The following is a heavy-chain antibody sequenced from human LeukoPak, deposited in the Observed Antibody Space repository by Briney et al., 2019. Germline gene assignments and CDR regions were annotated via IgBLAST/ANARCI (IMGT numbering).Heavy chain of an antibody. CDR1: GYSFTSYW. CDR2: IYPGDSDT. V-gene: IGHV5-51*01. CDR3: ARPRVAAAAAFDY. J-gene: IGHJ4*02. Sequence: GESLKISCKGSGYSFTSYWIGWVRQMPGKGLEWMGIIYPGDSDTRYSPSFQGQVTISADKSISTAYLQWSSLKASNTAMYYCARPRVAAAAAFDYWGQGTLVTVSS. D-gene: IGHD6-13*01.